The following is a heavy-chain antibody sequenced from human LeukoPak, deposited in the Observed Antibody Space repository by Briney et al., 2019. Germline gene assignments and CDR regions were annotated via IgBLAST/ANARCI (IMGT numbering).Heavy chain of an antibody. CDR3: ARQDNYGSGSEGWFDP. J-gene: IGHJ5*02. D-gene: IGHD3-10*01. CDR1: GYSFTSYW. CDR2: IYPGNSDT. Sequence: HGESLKISCKGSGYSFTSYWIGWVRQMPGKGLEWMGIIYPGNSDTRYSPSFQGQVTISADKSISTAYLQWSSLKASDTAMYYCARQDNYGSGSEGWFDPWGQGTLVTVSS. V-gene: IGHV5-51*01.